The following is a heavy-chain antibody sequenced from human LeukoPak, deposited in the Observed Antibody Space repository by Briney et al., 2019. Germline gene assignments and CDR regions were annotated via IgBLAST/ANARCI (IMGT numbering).Heavy chain of an antibody. V-gene: IGHV3-33*06. CDR1: GFTFSSYG. Sequence: GGSLRLSCAASGFTFSSYGMHWVRQAPGKGLKWVAVIWYDGSNKYYADSVKGRFTISRDNSKNTLYLQMNSLRAEDTAVYYCAKEGPSSGWIYYFDYWGQGTLVTVSS. CDR3: AKEGPSSGWIYYFDY. J-gene: IGHJ4*02. CDR2: IWYDGSNK. D-gene: IGHD6-19*01.